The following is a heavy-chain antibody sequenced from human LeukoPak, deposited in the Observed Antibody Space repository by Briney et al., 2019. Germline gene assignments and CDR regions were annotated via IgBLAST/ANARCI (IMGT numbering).Heavy chain of an antibody. J-gene: IGHJ3*02. V-gene: IGHV4-39*01. CDR2: IYYSGST. CDR1: GGSISSSSYY. CDR3: ARLQGYGLYAFDI. D-gene: IGHD4-17*01. Sequence: RTSETLSRTCTVSGGSISSSSYYWGWIRQPPGKGQEWIGSIYYSGSTYYNPSLKSRVTISVDTSKNQFSLKLSSVTAADTAVYYCARLQGYGLYAFDIWGQGTMVTVSS.